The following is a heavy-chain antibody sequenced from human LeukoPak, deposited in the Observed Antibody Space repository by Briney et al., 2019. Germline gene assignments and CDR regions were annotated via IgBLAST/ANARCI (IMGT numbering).Heavy chain of an antibody. V-gene: IGHV4-59*01. CDR2: IYYSGST. CDR1: GGSISSYY. D-gene: IGHD6-19*01. J-gene: IGHJ4*02. CDR3: ARSIAVAGRVPFDY. Sequence: PSETLSLTCTVSGGSISSYYWSWIRQPPGKGLEWIGYIYYSGSTNYNPSLKSRVTISVDTSKNQFSLKLSSVTAADTAVYYCARSIAVAGRVPFDYWGQGTLVPVSS.